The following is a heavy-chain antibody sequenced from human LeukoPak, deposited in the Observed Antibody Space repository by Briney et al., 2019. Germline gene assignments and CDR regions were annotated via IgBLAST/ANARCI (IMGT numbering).Heavy chain of an antibody. J-gene: IGHJ3*02. D-gene: IGHD3-10*01. Sequence: SETLSLTCAVSGYSISSGYYWGWIRQPPGKGLEWIGSIYHSGSTYYNPSLKSRVTISVDTSKNQFSLKLSSVTAADTAVYYCAREVYYGSGTDMGADAFDIWGQGTMVTVSS. CDR2: IYHSGST. CDR3: AREVYYGSGTDMGADAFDI. CDR1: GYSISSGYY. V-gene: IGHV4-38-2*02.